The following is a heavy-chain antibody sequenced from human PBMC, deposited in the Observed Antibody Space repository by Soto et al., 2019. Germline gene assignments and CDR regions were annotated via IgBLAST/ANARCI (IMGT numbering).Heavy chain of an antibody. CDR1: GFIFSGYG. Sequence: QVQLVESGGGVVQPGRSLRLSCAASGFIFSGYGMHWVRQAPGKGLAWVAVIWYEGSNENYADSVKGRFTISRDNSKNTLYLQMNSLRAADTAVYYCTRRFSDGWYSDYWGQGTLVTVSS. J-gene: IGHJ4*02. CDR2: IWYEGSNE. D-gene: IGHD6-19*01. CDR3: TRRFSDGWYSDY. V-gene: IGHV3-33*01.